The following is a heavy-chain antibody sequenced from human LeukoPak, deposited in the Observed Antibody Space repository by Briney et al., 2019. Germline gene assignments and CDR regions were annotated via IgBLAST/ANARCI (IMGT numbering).Heavy chain of an antibody. CDR3: ARDGPARYYYDSSGSRRAFDI. Sequence: GGSLRLSCAASGFTFSSYAMSWVRQAPGKGLEWVSAISGSGGSTYYADSVKGRFTISRDNAKNSLYLQMNSLRAEDTAVYYCARDGPARYYYDSSGSRRAFDIWGQGTMVTVSS. CDR2: ISGSGGST. J-gene: IGHJ3*02. CDR1: GFTFSSYA. V-gene: IGHV3-23*01. D-gene: IGHD3-22*01.